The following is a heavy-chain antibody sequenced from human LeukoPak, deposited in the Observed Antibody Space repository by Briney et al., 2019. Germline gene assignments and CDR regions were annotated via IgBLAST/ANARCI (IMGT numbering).Heavy chain of an antibody. J-gene: IGHJ6*03. Sequence: GGSLRLSCAASGFTFTTYAMTWVRQAPGKGLEWVSSISSGGAYTYYADSVKGRFTISRDTSTNTLYLQMNSLRAEDTAVYFCAKTSYSGSCYYYYYCMDVWGKETTVTVSS. CDR1: GFTFTTYA. D-gene: IGHD1-26*01. CDR2: ISSGGAYT. CDR3: AKTSYSGSCYYYYYCMDV. V-gene: IGHV3-23*01.